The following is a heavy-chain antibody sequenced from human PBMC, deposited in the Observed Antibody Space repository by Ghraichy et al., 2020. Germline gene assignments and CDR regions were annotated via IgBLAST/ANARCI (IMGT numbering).Heavy chain of an antibody. Sequence: GGSLRLSCAASGFTFSSYAMSWVRQAPGKGLEWVSAISGSGGSTYYADSVKGRFTISRDNSKNTLYLQMNSLRAEDTAVYYCAKVIRSYDFWSGNFDYWGQGTLVTVSS. CDR3: AKVIRSYDFWSGNFDY. CDR1: GFTFSSYA. CDR2: ISGSGGST. V-gene: IGHV3-23*01. J-gene: IGHJ4*02. D-gene: IGHD3-3*01.